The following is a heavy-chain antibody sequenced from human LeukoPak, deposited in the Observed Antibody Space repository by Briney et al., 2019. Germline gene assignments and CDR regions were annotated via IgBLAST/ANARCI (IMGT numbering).Heavy chain of an antibody. D-gene: IGHD3-10*01. J-gene: IGHJ5*02. CDR3: ARTSMVRGVINWFDP. Sequence: ASVKVSCKASGYTFTSYGISWVRQAPGQGLEWMGWISAYNGNTNHAQKLQGRVTMTTDTSTSTAYMELRSLRSDDTAVYYCARTSMVRGVINWFDPWGQGTLVTVSS. CDR2: ISAYNGNT. V-gene: IGHV1-18*01. CDR1: GYTFTSYG.